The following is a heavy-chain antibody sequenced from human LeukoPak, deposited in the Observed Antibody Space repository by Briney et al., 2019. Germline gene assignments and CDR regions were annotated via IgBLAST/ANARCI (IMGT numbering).Heavy chain of an antibody. D-gene: IGHD2-2*01. CDR1: GGSISSGDYY. V-gene: IGHV4-30-4*08. J-gene: IGHJ5*02. Sequence: PSETLSLTXTVSGGSISSGDYYWSWIRQPPGKGLEWIGYIYYSGSTYYNPSLKSRVTISVDTSKNQFSLKLSSVTAADTAVYYCARDGVPAAIFDPWGQGTLVTVSS. CDR2: IYYSGST. CDR3: ARDGVPAAIFDP.